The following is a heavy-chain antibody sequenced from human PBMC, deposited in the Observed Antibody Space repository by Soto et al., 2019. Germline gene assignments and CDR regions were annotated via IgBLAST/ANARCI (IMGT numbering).Heavy chain of an antibody. CDR2: ISGSGGST. D-gene: IGHD3-10*01. V-gene: IGHV3-23*01. CDR1: GFTFSSYA. J-gene: IGHJ6*02. CDR3: AKGNMVRRPAAVYYYYYGMDV. Sequence: GGSLRLSCAASGFTFSSYAMSWVRQAPGKGLEWVSAISGSGGSTYYADSVKGRFTISRDNSKNTLYLQMNSLRAEDTAVYYCAKGNMVRRPAAVYYYYYGMDVWGQGTTVTVS.